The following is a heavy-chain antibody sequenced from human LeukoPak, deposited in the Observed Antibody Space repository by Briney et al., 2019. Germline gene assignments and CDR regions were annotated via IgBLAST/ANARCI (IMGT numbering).Heavy chain of an antibody. CDR3: ARDLSTSGTYHTRFDY. V-gene: IGHV3-74*01. J-gene: IGHJ4*02. Sequence: GGPLRLSCAASGFTFSSYWMHWVRQAPGKGLVWVSRINSDGSRTSYADSVKGRFTISRDNAKNTLYLQMNSLRAEDTAVYYCARDLSTSGTYHTRFDYWGQGTLVTVSS. CDR1: GFTFSSYW. CDR2: INSDGSRT. D-gene: IGHD3-10*01.